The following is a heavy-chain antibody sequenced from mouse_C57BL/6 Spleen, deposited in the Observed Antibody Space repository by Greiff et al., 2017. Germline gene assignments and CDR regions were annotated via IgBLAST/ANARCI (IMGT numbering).Heavy chain of an antibody. Sequence: EVKLVESGEGLVKPGGSLKLSCAASGFTFSSYAMSWVRQTPEKRLEWVAYISSGGDYIYYADTVKGRFTISSDNARNTLYLQMSSLKSEDTAMYYCTRDNYGSFDYWGQGTTLTVSS. CDR3: TRDNYGSFDY. V-gene: IGHV5-9-1*02. D-gene: IGHD1-1*01. J-gene: IGHJ2*01. CDR1: GFTFSSYA. CDR2: ISSGGDYI.